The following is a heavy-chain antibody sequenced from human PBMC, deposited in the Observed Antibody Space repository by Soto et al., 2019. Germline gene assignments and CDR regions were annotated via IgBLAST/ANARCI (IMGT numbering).Heavy chain of an antibody. Sequence: GASVKVSCKASGYTFTSYYIHWVRQAPGQGLEWMGIINPSGGSTSYAQKFQGRVTITADESTSTAYMELSSLRSEDTAVYYCASDNWNSGYWGQGTLVTVSS. CDR1: GYTFTSYY. V-gene: IGHV1-46*01. CDR3: ASDNWNSGY. CDR2: INPSGGST. J-gene: IGHJ4*02. D-gene: IGHD1-7*01.